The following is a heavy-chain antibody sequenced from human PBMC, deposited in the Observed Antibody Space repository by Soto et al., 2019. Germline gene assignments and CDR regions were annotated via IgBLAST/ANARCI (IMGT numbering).Heavy chain of an antibody. CDR2: ITSKTGDQ. CDR3: ARDLMPNDRGLGDLAY. Sequence: EVRLVESGGGLVKPGGSVRLSCAASGFTFNKYSMNWVRQAPGKGLEWVSSITSKTGDQYYADSVKGRFIISRDNTKNSLSLQVTSLRDEDTAVYYCARDLMPNDRGLGDLAYWGQGTLVTVSS. D-gene: IGHD3-22*01. CDR1: GFTFNKYS. J-gene: IGHJ4*02. V-gene: IGHV3-21*06.